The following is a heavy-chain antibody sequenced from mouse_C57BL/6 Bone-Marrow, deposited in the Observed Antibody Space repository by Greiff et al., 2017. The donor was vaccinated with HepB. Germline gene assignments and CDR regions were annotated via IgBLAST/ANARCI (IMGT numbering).Heavy chain of an antibody. V-gene: IGHV1-81*01. CDR2: IYPRSGNT. CDR1: GYTFTSYG. D-gene: IGHD1-1*01. CDR3: AKINPHYYGSSYPWFAY. J-gene: IGHJ3*01. Sequence: QVQLQQSGAELARPGASVKLSCKASGYTFTSYGISWVKQRTGQGLEWIGEIYPRSGNTYYNEKFKGKATLTEDKSSSTAYMELRSLTSEDSAVYFCAKINPHYYGSSYPWFAYWGQGTLVTVSA.